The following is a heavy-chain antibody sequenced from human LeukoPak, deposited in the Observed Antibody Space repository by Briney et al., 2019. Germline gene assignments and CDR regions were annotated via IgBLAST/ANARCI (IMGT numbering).Heavy chain of an antibody. J-gene: IGHJ6*03. CDR1: GYTFTGHY. CDR2: INPKNAAT. D-gene: IGHD7-27*01. Sequence: ASVKVSCKASGYTFTGHYIHWVRQAPGQGLEWMGWINPKNAATNYAQKLQGRVTMTTDTSTSTAYMELRSLRSDDTAVYYCARDPQMGKPYYYYYYMDVWGKGTTVTVSS. V-gene: IGHV1-18*04. CDR3: ARDPQMGKPYYYYYYMDV.